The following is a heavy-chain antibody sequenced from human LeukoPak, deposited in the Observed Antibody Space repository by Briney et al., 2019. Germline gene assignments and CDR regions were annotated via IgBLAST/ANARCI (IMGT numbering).Heavy chain of an antibody. V-gene: IGHV1-18*01. J-gene: IGHJ4*02. CDR1: VYIFTINS. D-gene: IGHD2-15*01. CDR3: ARDCSGGSCHFDY. CDR2: ISGYNGNT. Sequence: AALKVSFKASVYIFTINSISWGRPAPGQGREWMGWISGYNGNTYSTQKLQGRVTMATDTSTFTSYMELRSLTSDDTAIYYCARDCSGGSCHFDYWGQGTLVTVSS.